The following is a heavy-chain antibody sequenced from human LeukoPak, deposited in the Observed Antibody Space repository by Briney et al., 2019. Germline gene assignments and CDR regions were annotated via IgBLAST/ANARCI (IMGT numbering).Heavy chain of an antibody. CDR1: GGSISSYY. CDR3: ARGVLAPHGLVVPAATDWYFDL. Sequence: SETLSLTCTVSGGSISSYYWSWIRQPAGKGLEWIGRIYTSGSTNYNPSLKSRVTMSVDTSKDQFSLKLSSVTAADTAVYYCARGVLAPHGLVVPAATDWYFDLWGRGTLVTVSS. CDR2: IYTSGST. V-gene: IGHV4-4*07. J-gene: IGHJ2*01. D-gene: IGHD2-2*01.